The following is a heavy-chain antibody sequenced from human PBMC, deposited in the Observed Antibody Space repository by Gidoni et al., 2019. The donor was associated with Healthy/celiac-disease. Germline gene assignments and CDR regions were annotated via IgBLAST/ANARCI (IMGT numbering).Heavy chain of an antibody. CDR3: AKDPSPYYYDSSGYYDY. D-gene: IGHD3-22*01. Sequence: EVQLLESGGGLVQPGGSLRLSCAASGFPFSSYAMSWVRQAPGKGLEWVSAISGSGGSTYYADSVKGRFTISRDNSKNTLYLQMNSLRAEDTAVYYCAKDPSPYYYDSSGYYDYWGQGTLVTVSS. J-gene: IGHJ4*02. CDR2: ISGSGGST. V-gene: IGHV3-23*01. CDR1: GFPFSSYA.